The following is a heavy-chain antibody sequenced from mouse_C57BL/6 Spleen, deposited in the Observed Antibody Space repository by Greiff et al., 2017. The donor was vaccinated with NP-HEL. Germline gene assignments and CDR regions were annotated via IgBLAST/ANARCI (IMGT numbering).Heavy chain of an antibody. CDR1: GFTFSSYT. V-gene: IGHV5-9*01. CDR3: ARPLAYDYDEEAWFAY. Sequence: EVMLVESGGGLVKPGGSLKLSCAASGFTFSSYTMSWVRQTPEKRLEWVATISGGGGNTYYPDSVKGRFTISRDNAKNTLYLQMSSLRSEDTALYYCARPLAYDYDEEAWFAYWGQGTLVTVSA. J-gene: IGHJ3*01. CDR2: ISGGGGNT. D-gene: IGHD2-4*01.